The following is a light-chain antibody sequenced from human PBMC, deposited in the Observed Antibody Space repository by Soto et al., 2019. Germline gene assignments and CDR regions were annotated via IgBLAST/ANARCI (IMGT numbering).Light chain of an antibody. V-gene: IGKV3-20*01. J-gene: IGKJ2*01. CDR2: GAS. CDR1: QSVSSSY. Sequence: EIVLTQSPGTLSLSQGERATLSCRASQSVSSSYLTLYQQKPGQAPRLLIYGASSRATGIPDRFSGSGSGTDFTLTISRLEPEDFAVYYCEPDCSSPLYTFGQETKLESK. CDR3: EPDCSSPLYT.